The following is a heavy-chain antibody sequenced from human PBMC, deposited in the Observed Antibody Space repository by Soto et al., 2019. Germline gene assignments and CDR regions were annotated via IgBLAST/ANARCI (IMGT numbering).Heavy chain of an antibody. CDR2: IWYDGSNK. D-gene: IGHD2-2*01. CDR3: AGGTSFLDY. Sequence: GGSLRLSCAASGFTFSNAWMNWVRQAPGKGLEWVAVIWYDGSNKYYADSVKGRFTISRDNSKNTLYLQMNSLRAEDTAVYYCAGGTSFLDYWGQGTLVTVSS. J-gene: IGHJ4*02. CDR1: GFTFSNAW. V-gene: IGHV3-33*08.